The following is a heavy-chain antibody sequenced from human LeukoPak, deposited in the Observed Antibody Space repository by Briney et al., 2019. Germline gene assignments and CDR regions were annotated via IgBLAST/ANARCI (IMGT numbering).Heavy chain of an antibody. J-gene: IGHJ4*02. CDR1: GYTFTSYD. CDR2: MNPNSGNT. Sequence: GASVKVSCKASGYTFTSYDINWVRQATGQGLEWMGWMNPNSGNTGYAQKFQGRVTITRNTSISTAYMELSSLRSEDTAVYYCARGGSDTAMVNPFDYWGQGTLVTVSS. CDR3: ARGGSDTAMVNPFDY. D-gene: IGHD5-18*01. V-gene: IGHV1-8*03.